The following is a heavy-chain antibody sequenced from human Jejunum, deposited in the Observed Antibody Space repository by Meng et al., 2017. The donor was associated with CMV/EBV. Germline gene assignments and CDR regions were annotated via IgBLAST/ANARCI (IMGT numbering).Heavy chain of an antibody. Sequence: SGFTFRDYYMSWIRQAPGKGLEWVSYMSNTNTKIYYVASVEGRFTISRDNAKNSLYLQMSSLRAEDTAVYYCARVPRGQTGAYDYWGQGTLVTVSS. D-gene: IGHD3-10*01. CDR1: GFTFRDYY. CDR3: ARVPRGQTGAYDY. J-gene: IGHJ4*02. V-gene: IGHV3-11*04. CDR2: MSNTNTKI.